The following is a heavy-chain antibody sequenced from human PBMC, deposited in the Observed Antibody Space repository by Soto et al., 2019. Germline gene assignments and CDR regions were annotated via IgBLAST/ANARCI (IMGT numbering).Heavy chain of an antibody. D-gene: IGHD1-26*01. J-gene: IGHJ3*02. CDR3: ARARMVGATIWAFHI. V-gene: IGHV4-61*03. CDR2: VSYSGST. CDR1: GGSVRSDSYY. Sequence: QVQLQESGPGLVRPSEALSLICSVSGGSVRSDSYYWNWIRQPPGKGLEWIGHVSYSGSTNYNPSLKSRATISVDTSRTHFSLRLSSVTAADTAMYYCARARMVGATIWAFHIWGQGTRVTVSS.